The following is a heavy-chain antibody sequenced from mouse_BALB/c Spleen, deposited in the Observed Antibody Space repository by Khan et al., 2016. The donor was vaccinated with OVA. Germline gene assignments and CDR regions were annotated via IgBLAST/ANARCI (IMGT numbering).Heavy chain of an antibody. D-gene: IGHD1-1*01. Sequence: QVQLKQSGAELVKAGASVKMSCKASGYTFTSYWMHWVKQRLGQGLVWFAETNPTNGRTYYNEKFKSKATLTVDKSSSTAYMLLSGPTFEDSAVYYCARSKKIVATYFDYWGQGTTLTVSS. CDR2: TNPTNGRT. CDR3: ARSKKIVATYFDY. CDR1: GYTFTSYW. V-gene: IGHV1S81*02. J-gene: IGHJ2*01.